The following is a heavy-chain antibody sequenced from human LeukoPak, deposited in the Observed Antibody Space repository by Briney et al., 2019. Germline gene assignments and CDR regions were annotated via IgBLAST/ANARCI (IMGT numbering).Heavy chain of an antibody. CDR1: GCTFSDYY. Sequence: GGSLRLSCAASGCTFSDYYRSWIRQAPGKGLEWVSYISSSGRTIYFADSVKGRFTISRDNAKKSLYLQMTTLSDDAPAVYYCARALDLSAAFDIWGQGKMVPVSS. CDR3: ARALDLSAAFDI. J-gene: IGHJ3*02. CDR2: ISSSGRTI. D-gene: IGHD5/OR15-5a*01. V-gene: IGHV3-11*04.